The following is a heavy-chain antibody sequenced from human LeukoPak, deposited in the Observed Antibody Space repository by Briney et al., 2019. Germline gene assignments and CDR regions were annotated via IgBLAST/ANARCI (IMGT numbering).Heavy chain of an antibody. CDR3: ARGLGSYCSSTSCAPFGY. CDR1: GGSFSGYY. J-gene: IGHJ4*02. V-gene: IGHV4-34*01. D-gene: IGHD2-2*01. CDR2: INHSGST. Sequence: SGTLSLTCAVYGGSFSGYYWSWIRHPPGKGLEWVVEINHSGSTNYNPSLKSRVTISVDTSKNQLSLKLSSVTAADTAVYYCARGLGSYCSSTSCAPFGYWGQGTLVTVSS.